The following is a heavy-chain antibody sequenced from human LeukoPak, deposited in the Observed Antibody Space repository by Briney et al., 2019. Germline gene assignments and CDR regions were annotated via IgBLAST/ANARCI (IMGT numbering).Heavy chain of an antibody. Sequence: ASVKVSCKACGYTFTGYYMHLVRQAPGQGLEWMGWINPNSGGTNYAQMFQGRVTMTRDTSISTAYMELSRLRSDDTAVYYCARDERHNWNNFDYWGQGTLVTVSS. CDR1: GYTFTGYY. V-gene: IGHV1-2*02. CDR3: ARDERHNWNNFDY. CDR2: INPNSGGT. J-gene: IGHJ4*02. D-gene: IGHD1/OR15-1a*01.